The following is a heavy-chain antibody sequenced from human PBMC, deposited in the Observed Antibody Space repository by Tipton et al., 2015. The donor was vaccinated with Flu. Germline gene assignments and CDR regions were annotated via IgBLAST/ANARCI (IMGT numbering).Heavy chain of an antibody. D-gene: IGHD4-17*01. CDR2: IYYSGST. V-gene: IGHV4-39*07. CDR3: ARDRGDNAEYFQH. Sequence: TLSLTCTVSGGSISSNSFYWGWTRQPPGKGLEWIGNIYYSGSTYSNPSLRSRVTISVDTSKNQFSLKLRSVTAADTAVYYCARDRGDNAEYFQHWGQGTLVTVSS. J-gene: IGHJ1*01. CDR1: GGSISSNSFY.